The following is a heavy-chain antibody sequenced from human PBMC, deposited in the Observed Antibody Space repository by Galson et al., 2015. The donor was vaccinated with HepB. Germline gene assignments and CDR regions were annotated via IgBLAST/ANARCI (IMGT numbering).Heavy chain of an antibody. V-gene: IGHV3-30*04. D-gene: IGHD2-8*02. CDR2: IVYDGSKT. CDR3: AKDGVWSFDC. CDR1: GFTFSSHT. Sequence: SLRLSCAASGFTFSSHTMHWVRQAPGKGLEWVALIVYDGSKTYYADSVKGRFTITSDQSKNTVTLQMNSLRDEDTAVYYCAKDGVWSFDCWGQGSLVTVSS. J-gene: IGHJ4*02.